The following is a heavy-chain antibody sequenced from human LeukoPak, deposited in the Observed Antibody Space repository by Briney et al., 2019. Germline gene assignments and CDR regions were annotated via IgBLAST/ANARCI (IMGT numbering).Heavy chain of an antibody. CDR2: IKQDGSEK. D-gene: IGHD2-15*01. CDR1: GFTFSSYW. Sequence: PGGSLRLSCAASGFTFSSYWMSWVRQAPGKGLEWVANIKQDGSEKYYVDSVKGRFTISRDNAKNSLYLQVNSLRAEDTAVYYCARTSHFNLVVVAEDYWVQGTLVTVSS. V-gene: IGHV3-7*01. J-gene: IGHJ4*02. CDR3: ARTSHFNLVVVAEDY.